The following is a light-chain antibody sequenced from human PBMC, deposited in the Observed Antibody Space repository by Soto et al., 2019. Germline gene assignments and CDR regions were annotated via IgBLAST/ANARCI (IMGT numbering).Light chain of an antibody. CDR1: QSVSSSY. V-gene: IGKV3-20*01. Sequence: ESVLTQSPGTLSLSPGERATLSCRASQSVSSSYLAWYQQKPGQAPRLLIYGASSRATGIPDRFSGSGSGTDFTLTISRLEPDDFAVYYCQQYGSSPPITFGQGTRLEIK. CDR2: GAS. CDR3: QQYGSSPPIT. J-gene: IGKJ5*01.